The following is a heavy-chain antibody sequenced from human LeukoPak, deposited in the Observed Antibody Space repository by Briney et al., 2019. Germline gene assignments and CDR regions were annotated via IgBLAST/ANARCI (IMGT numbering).Heavy chain of an antibody. D-gene: IGHD3-10*01. CDR3: AKEGTPHVSTWYDL. CDR1: GVTLSPYG. V-gene: IGHV3-30*18. J-gene: IGHJ5*02. CDR2: ISYEGGTQ. Sequence: PGMSLRLSCAASGVTLSPYGMHWGRQAPGKGLEWVAVISYEGGTQHYADSVKGRFIISRDNPRNTLYLQMNILRTEDTAVYYCAKEGTPHVSTWYDLWGQGTQVIVSS.